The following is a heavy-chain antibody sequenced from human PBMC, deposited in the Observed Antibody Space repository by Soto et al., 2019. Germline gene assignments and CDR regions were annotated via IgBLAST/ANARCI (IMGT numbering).Heavy chain of an antibody. Sequence: GGSLRLSCSASGFTLSSYAMHWVRQAPGKGLAYVSAISSNGGSTYYADSVKGRFTISRDNSKNTLYLQMSSLRAEDTAVYYCVKGVSYCGGDCYSRPGAFDIWGQGTMVTVSS. V-gene: IGHV3-64D*06. CDR1: GFTLSSYA. CDR3: VKGVSYCGGDCYSRPGAFDI. D-gene: IGHD2-21*02. CDR2: ISSNGGST. J-gene: IGHJ3*02.